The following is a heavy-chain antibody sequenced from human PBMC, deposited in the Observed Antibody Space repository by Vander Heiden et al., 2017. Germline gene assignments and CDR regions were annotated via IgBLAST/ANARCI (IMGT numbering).Heavy chain of an antibody. D-gene: IGHD3-3*01. CDR3: ARQPFGVVLGWLDP. J-gene: IGHJ5*02. Sequence: QLQLQESGPGLAKPSETLYLTCTVSGPSISTSSFYWGWIRQPPGKGLEWIGTIHYSGSTYYNPSLQSRATISVDTSKKQFSLKMTSVTASDTAVYYCARQPFGVVLGWLDPWGQGTLVTVSS. CDR2: IHYSGST. V-gene: IGHV4-39*01. CDR1: GPSISTSSFY.